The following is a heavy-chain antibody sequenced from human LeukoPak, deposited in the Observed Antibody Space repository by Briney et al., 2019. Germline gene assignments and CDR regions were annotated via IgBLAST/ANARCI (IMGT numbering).Heavy chain of an antibody. CDR2: INHSGST. CDR3: AGKRGYSGYFDY. J-gene: IGHJ4*02. Sequence: SETLSLTCAVYGGSFSGYYWSWIRQPPGKGLEWIGEINHSGSTNYNPSLKSRITISVDTSKNQFSLKLSSVTAADTAVYYCAGKRGYSGYFDYWGQGTLVTVSS. CDR1: GGSFSGYY. D-gene: IGHD5-12*01. V-gene: IGHV4-34*01.